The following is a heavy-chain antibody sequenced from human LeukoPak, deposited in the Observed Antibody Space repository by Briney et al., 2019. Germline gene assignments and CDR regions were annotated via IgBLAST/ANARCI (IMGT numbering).Heavy chain of an antibody. Sequence: SETLSLTCTVSGGSISSYYWSWIRQPPGEGLEWIGYIYYTGTTNYNPSPQSRVTVSMDTSKNQFSLKLSSVTAADTAVYYCARNSNYPYYFDYWGQGTLVTVSS. CDR3: ARNSNYPYYFDY. D-gene: IGHD4-11*01. CDR1: GGSISSYY. CDR2: IYYTGTT. J-gene: IGHJ4*02. V-gene: IGHV4-59*12.